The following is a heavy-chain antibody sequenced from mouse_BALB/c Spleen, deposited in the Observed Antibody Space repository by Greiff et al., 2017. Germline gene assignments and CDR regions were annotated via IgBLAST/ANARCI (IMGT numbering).Heavy chain of an antibody. D-gene: IGHD2-3*01. CDR1: GYTFTSYW. J-gene: IGHJ2*01. CDR2: IYPGNSDT. Sequence: VQLKQSGTVLARPGASVKMSCKASGYTFTSYWMHWVKQRPGQGLEWIGAIYPGNSDTSYNQKFKGKAKLTAVTSTSTAYMELSSLTNEDSAVYYCTDDGYYRVFDYWGQGTTLTVSS. V-gene: IGHV1-5*01. CDR3: TDDGYYRVFDY.